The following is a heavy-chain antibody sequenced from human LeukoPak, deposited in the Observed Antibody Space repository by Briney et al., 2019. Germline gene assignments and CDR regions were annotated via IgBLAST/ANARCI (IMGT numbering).Heavy chain of an antibody. Sequence: SETLSLTCTVSGGSISRYYWSWIRQPPGKGLEWVGYKDYSGSTNYNRSLKSRVTISVDTSKNQFSLKLSSVTAADTAVYYCARVHYSSSYDYWYFDLWGRGTLVTVSS. CDR3: ARVHYSSSYDYWYFDL. J-gene: IGHJ2*01. V-gene: IGHV4-59*01. CDR2: KDYSGST. CDR1: GGSISRYY. D-gene: IGHD6-13*01.